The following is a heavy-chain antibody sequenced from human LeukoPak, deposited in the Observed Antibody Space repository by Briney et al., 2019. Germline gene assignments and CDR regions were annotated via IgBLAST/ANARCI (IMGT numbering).Heavy chain of an antibody. D-gene: IGHD3-22*01. V-gene: IGHV3-30*18. CDR2: ISYDGSNK. CDR1: GFTFSSYG. CDR3: AKIPWYYDSSGYSLDY. Sequence: GRSLRLSCAASGFTFSSYGMHWVRQAPGKGLEWVAVISYDGSNKYYADSVKGRFTASRDNSKNTLYLQMNSLRAEDTAVYYCAKIPWYYDSSGYSLDYWGQGTLVTVSS. J-gene: IGHJ4*02.